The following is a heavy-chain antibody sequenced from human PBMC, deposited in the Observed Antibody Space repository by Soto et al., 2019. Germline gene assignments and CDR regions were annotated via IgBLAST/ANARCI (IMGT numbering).Heavy chain of an antibody. Sequence: LRLSCAASGFTFSSHWMHWVRQVPGKGLVWVSRINSDGNSTSYADSVKGRVTISRDNAKNTLYLQMNSLRAEDTAVYYCTRARSGGHDYWGQGTLVTVSS. CDR2: INSDGNST. CDR3: TRARSGGHDY. D-gene: IGHD1-26*01. CDR1: GFTFSSHW. J-gene: IGHJ4*02. V-gene: IGHV3-74*01.